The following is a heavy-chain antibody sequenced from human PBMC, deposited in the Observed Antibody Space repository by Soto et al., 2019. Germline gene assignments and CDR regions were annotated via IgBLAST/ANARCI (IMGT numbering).Heavy chain of an antibody. CDR3: ASWGAGGGTN. CDR1: GFTFSSYA. J-gene: IGHJ4*02. Sequence: PVGSLRLSCAASGFTFSSYAMNWVRQAPGKGLEWVSAITDSGGNTYYADSVKGRFTISRDNAKKSLYLQMNSLRAEDTAVYYCASWGAGGGTNWGQGTLVTVSS. D-gene: IGHD2-15*01. V-gene: IGHV3-23*01. CDR2: ITDSGGNT.